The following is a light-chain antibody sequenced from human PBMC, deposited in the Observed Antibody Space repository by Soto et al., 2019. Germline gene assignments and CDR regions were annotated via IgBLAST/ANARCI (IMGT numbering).Light chain of an antibody. Sequence: ELVLTQSPATLYLSPGERATLSCRASQFLSSYLAWYQQKPGQPPRLLIYDTSNTAAGAPARFSGSRSGTDFTLTIRSLEPEDFAVYFCHQRNKFGQGTRLEIK. V-gene: IGKV3-11*01. J-gene: IGKJ5*01. CDR1: QFLSSY. CDR3: HQRNK. CDR2: DTS.